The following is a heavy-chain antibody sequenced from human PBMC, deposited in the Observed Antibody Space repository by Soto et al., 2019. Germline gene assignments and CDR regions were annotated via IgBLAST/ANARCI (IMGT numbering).Heavy chain of an antibody. CDR1: GYTFTSYA. D-gene: IGHD2-2*01. V-gene: IGHV1-3*01. Sequence: ASVKVSCKASGYTFTSYAMHWVRQDPGQRLEWMGWINAGNGNTKYSQKFQGRVTITRDTSASTAYMELSSLRSEDTAVYYCARVGCSSTSCCIGNYYYYYGMDVWGQGTTVTVSS. CDR3: ARVGCSSTSCCIGNYYYYYGMDV. J-gene: IGHJ6*02. CDR2: INAGNGNT.